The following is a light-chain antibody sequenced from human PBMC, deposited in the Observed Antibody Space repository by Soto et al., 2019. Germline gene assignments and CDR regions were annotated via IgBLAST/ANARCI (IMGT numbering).Light chain of an antibody. Sequence: DIQMRQSQSYMSASVENRVSITCRASQGISSWLAWYQQKPGKAPKLLIYDASNLESGVPSRFSGSGSGTEFTLTISSLQPDDFATYYCQQYNSYPITFGQGTRME. J-gene: IGKJ5*01. V-gene: IGKV1D-16*01. CDR2: DAS. CDR3: QQYNSYPIT. CDR1: QGISSW.